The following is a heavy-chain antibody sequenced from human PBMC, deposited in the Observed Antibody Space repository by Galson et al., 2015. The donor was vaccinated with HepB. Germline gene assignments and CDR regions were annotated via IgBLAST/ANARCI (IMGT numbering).Heavy chain of an antibody. J-gene: IGHJ4*02. V-gene: IGHV3-33*01. Sequence: SLRLSCAASGFTFSTFGMHWVRQAPGKGLEWVAVIWYDGSKKYYADSVKGRFTISRDNSKNTLYLQMNSLRAEDTAVYYCARASGPGIATTGSLTSLDYWGQGTLVIVSS. D-gene: IGHD6-13*01. CDR3: ARASGPGIATTGSLTSLDY. CDR1: GFTFSTFG. CDR2: IWYDGSKK.